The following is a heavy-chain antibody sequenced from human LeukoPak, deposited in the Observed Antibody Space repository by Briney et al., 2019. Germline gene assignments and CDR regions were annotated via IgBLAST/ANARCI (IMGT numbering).Heavy chain of an antibody. Sequence: SETLSFTCTVSGGSISNYYWSWIRQPPGKGLEWIGFIYYSGTTHYNPSLKSRVTMSVATSNNQFSLRLSSVTAADTAIYYCARHSGASPHYFDYWGQGALVTVSS. V-gene: IGHV4-59*08. CDR2: IYYSGTT. CDR3: ARHSGASPHYFDY. D-gene: IGHD1-26*01. CDR1: GGSISNYY. J-gene: IGHJ4*02.